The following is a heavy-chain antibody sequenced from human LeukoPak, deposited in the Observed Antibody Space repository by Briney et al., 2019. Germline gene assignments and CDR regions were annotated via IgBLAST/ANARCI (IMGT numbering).Heavy chain of an antibody. V-gene: IGHV3-11*06. J-gene: IGHJ3*02. D-gene: IGHD3-22*01. Sequence: GGSLRLSCAASGFTLSDYYMSWIRQAPGKGLEWVSYISSSSSYTNYADSVKGRFTISRDNAKNSLYLQMNSLRAEDTAVYYCARDYDSSGYYERPRYDAFDIWGQGTMVTVSS. CDR1: GFTLSDYY. CDR3: ARDYDSSGYYERPRYDAFDI. CDR2: ISSSSSYT.